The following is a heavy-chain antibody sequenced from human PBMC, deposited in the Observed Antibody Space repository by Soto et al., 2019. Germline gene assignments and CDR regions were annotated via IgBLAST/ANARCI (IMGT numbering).Heavy chain of an antibody. Sequence: SQTLSLTCAISGDSVSSNTAGWNWIRQSPSRGLEWLGRTYYRSKWYNDYARSVKSRITINPDTSKNQFSLQLNSVTPEDTAVYFCTTVIGGTQSGLDVWGQGTTVTVSS. V-gene: IGHV6-1*01. CDR1: GDSVSSNTAG. CDR2: TYYRSKWYN. D-gene: IGHD1-7*01. J-gene: IGHJ6*02. CDR3: TTVIGGTQSGLDV.